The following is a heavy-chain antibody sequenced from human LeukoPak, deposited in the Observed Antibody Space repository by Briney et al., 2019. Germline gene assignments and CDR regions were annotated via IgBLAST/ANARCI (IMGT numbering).Heavy chain of an antibody. J-gene: IGHJ4*02. CDR2: INHSGST. Sequence: SETLSLTCAVYGGSFNGYYWSWIRQPPGKGPEWIGEINHSGSTNYNPSLKSRVTISVDTSKNQFSLKLSSVTAADTAVYYCARGVYYDSSGYSDYWGQGTLVTVSS. CDR1: GGSFNGYY. D-gene: IGHD3-22*01. V-gene: IGHV4-34*01. CDR3: ARGVYYDSSGYSDY.